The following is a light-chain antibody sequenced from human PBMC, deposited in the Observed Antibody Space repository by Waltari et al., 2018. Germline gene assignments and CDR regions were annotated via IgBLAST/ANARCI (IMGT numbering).Light chain of an antibody. CDR3: QQRSSWGFT. CDR2: EAS. Sequence: EIVLTQSPATVSLSPGESATLPCRASQSVTTLLAWYQQRPGQAPRLLIYEASNRATGIPARFSGSGFGTGFTLTISNLDPEDSAIYYCQQRSSWGFTFGPGTKVEIK. CDR1: QSVTTL. J-gene: IGKJ3*01. V-gene: IGKV3-11*01.